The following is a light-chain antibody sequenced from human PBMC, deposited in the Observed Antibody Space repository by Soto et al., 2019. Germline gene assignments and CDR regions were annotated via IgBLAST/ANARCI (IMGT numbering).Light chain of an antibody. CDR1: SSDVGGYNY. Sequence: QSALTQPRSVSGSPGQSVTISCTGTSSDVGGYNYVSWYQQHPGKAPKLMIYDVSTRPSGVPDRFSGSKSGNTASLTISGLKAEDEADYYCCSYAGSYNCVYRTGTKVTVL. V-gene: IGLV2-11*01. CDR3: CSYAGSYNCV. J-gene: IGLJ1*01. CDR2: DVS.